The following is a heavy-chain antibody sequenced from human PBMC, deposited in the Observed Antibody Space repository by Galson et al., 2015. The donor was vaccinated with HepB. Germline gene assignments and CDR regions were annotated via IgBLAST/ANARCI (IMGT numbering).Heavy chain of an antibody. CDR2: IKQDGSEK. CDR1: GFTFSNYW. CDR3: ARDAHYAIDV. Sequence: SLSLSCAASGFTFSNYWMRWVRQAPGKGLEWVANIKQDGSEKYYVDSVKGRFTIFRDNAKNSLYLQMNSLRVEDTAVYYCARDAHYAIDVWGQGTTVTVSS. V-gene: IGHV3-7*03. J-gene: IGHJ6*02.